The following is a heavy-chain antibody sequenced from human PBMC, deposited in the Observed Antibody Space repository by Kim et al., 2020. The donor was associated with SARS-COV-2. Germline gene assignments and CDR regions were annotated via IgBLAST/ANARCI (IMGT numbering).Heavy chain of an antibody. CDR2: IYYSGST. D-gene: IGHD2-8*01. CDR3: ARLGLGYCTNGVCWYAFD. V-gene: IGHV4-59*08. J-gene: IGHJ3*02. CDR1: GGSISSYY. Sequence: SETLSLTCTVSGGSISSYYWSWIRQPPGKGLEWIGYIYYSGSTNYNPSLKSRVTISVDTSKNQFSLKLSSVTAADTAVYYCARLGLGYCTNGVCWYAFD.